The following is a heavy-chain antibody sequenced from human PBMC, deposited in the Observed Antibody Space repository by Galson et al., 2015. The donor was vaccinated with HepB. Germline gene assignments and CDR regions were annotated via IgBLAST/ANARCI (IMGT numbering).Heavy chain of an antibody. CDR2: IVVGSGNT. J-gene: IGHJ3*02. D-gene: IGHD3-22*01. V-gene: IGHV1-58*02. CDR1: GFTFTSSA. Sequence: SVKVSCKASGFTFTSSAMQWVRQARGQRLEWIGWIVVGSGNTNYAQEFRERVTITRDMSTSTAYMELSSLRSEDTAVYYCAAERGYDSSGYYYAGPFDIWGQGTMVTVSS. CDR3: AAERGYDSSGYYYAGPFDI.